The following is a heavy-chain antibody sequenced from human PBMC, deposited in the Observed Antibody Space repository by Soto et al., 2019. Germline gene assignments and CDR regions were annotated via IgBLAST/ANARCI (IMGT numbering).Heavy chain of an antibody. D-gene: IGHD3-22*01. V-gene: IGHV4-31*03. CDR3: ARESTRDSSGYYLDAFDI. J-gene: IGHJ3*02. CDR2: IYYSGST. Sequence: QVQLQESGPGLVKPSQTLSLTCTVSGGSISSGGYYWSWIRQHPGKGLEWIGYIYYSGSTYYNPSLTSRVTISVDTSKNQFSLKLSSVTAADTAVYYCARESTRDSSGYYLDAFDIWGQGTMVTVSS. CDR1: GGSISSGGYY.